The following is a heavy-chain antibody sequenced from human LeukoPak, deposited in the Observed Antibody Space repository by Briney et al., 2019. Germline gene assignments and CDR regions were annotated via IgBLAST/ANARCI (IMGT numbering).Heavy chain of an antibody. CDR1: GFTVSSNY. CDR3: ARVRGPLLWFGELL. CDR2: IYNTGST. J-gene: IGHJ4*02. D-gene: IGHD3-10*01. V-gene: IGHV3-66*01. Sequence: GGSLRLSCAASGFTVSSNYMSWVRQAPGKGLEWVSVIYNTGSTFYADSVKGRFTISRDSSKNTVYLQMNSLRGEDTAVYYCARVRGPLLWFGELLWGQGTLVTVSS.